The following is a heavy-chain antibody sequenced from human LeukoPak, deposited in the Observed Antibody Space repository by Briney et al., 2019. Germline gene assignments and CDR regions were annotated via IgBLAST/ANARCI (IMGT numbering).Heavy chain of an antibody. CDR1: GGSISSSNFY. CDR3: ARVREVGATADWFDP. Sequence: SETLSLTCTVSGGSISSSNFYWGWIRQPPGKGLEWIGSIYYSGSTYYNPSLKSRVTISVDTSKNQFSLKLSSVTAADTAVYYCARVREVGATADWFDPWGQGTLVTVSS. V-gene: IGHV4-39*07. CDR2: IYYSGST. J-gene: IGHJ5*02. D-gene: IGHD1-26*01.